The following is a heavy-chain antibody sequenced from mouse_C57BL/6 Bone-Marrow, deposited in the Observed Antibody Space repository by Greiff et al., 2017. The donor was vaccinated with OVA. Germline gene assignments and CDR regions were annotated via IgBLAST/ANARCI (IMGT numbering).Heavy chain of an antibody. CDR3: TPTYGSSFAY. J-gene: IGHJ3*01. CDR2: IYPGNSDT. V-gene: IGHV1-5*01. D-gene: IGHD1-1*01. Sequence: VQLQQSGPVLARPGASVKMSCKTSGYTFTSYWMHWVKQRPGQGLEWIGAIYPGNSDTSYNQKFKGKAKLTAVTSASTAYMELSSLTNEDSAVYNCTPTYGSSFAYWGQGTLVTVSA. CDR1: GYTFTSYW.